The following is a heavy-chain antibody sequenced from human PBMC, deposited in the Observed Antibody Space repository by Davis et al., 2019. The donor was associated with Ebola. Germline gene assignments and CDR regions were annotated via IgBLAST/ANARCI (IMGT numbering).Heavy chain of an antibody. CDR2: LYYSGST. V-gene: IGHV4-39*01. D-gene: IGHD2-15*01. CDR3: ARHYRSTSWYFDS. CDR1: GDSTTNSRYC. J-gene: IGHJ4*02. Sequence: SETLSLTCTVPGDSTTNSRYCWGWIRQPPGKGLEWIGYLYYSGSTNYNPSLKSPDTISVDTSKNQFSLKLSSVTAADTAVYYCARHYRSTSWYFDSWGQGTLVTVSS.